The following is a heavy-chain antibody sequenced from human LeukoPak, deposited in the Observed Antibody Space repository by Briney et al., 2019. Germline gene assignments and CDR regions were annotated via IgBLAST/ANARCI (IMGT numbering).Heavy chain of an antibody. J-gene: IGHJ4*02. Sequence: SETLSLTCTVSGGSISSSSYYRGWIRQPPGKGLEWIGSIYYSGSTYYNPSLKSRVTISVDTSKNQFSLKLSSVTAADTAVYYCARHEELLRNFDYWGQGTLVTVSS. V-gene: IGHV4-39*01. CDR1: GGSISSSSYY. CDR3: ARHEELLRNFDY. D-gene: IGHD1-26*01. CDR2: IYYSGST.